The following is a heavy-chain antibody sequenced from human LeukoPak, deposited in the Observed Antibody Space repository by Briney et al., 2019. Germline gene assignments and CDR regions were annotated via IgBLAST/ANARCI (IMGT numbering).Heavy chain of an antibody. Sequence: MTSETLSLTCTVSGGSISSSSYYWGWIRQPPGKGLEWIGSIYYSGSTYYSPSLKSRVTISVDTSKNQFSLKLSSVTAADTAVYYCARVSYDSSGYYFDYWGQGTLVTVSS. CDR2: IYYSGST. CDR1: GGSISSSSYY. V-gene: IGHV4-39*07. J-gene: IGHJ4*02. D-gene: IGHD3-22*01. CDR3: ARVSYDSSGYYFDY.